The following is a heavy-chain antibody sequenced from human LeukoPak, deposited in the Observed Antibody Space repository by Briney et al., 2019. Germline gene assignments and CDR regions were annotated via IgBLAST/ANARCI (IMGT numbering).Heavy chain of an antibody. J-gene: IGHJ4*02. CDR2: INPNSGGT. V-gene: IGHV1-2*02. D-gene: IGHD1-1*01. CDR3: ARDYFPAGTPAGY. CDR1: GYTFTGYY. Sequence: ASAKVSCKASGYTFTGYYMHWVRQAPGQGLEWMGWINPNSGGTNYAQKFQGRVTMTRDTSISTAYMELSRLRSDDTAVYYCARDYFPAGTPAGYWGQGTLVTVSP.